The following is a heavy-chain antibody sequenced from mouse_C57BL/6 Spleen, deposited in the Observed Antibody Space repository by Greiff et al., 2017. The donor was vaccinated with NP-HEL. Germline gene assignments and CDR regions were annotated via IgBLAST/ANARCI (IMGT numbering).Heavy chain of an antibody. Sequence: EVQVVESGGGLVKPGGSLKLSCAASGFTFSSYAMSWVRQTPEKRLEWVATISDGGSYTYYPDNVKGRFTISRDNAKNNLYLQMSHLKSEDTAMYYCARDGGYDYGYAMDYWGQGTSVTVSS. CDR1: GFTFSSYA. V-gene: IGHV5-4*01. CDR3: ARDGGYDYGYAMDY. J-gene: IGHJ4*01. D-gene: IGHD2-4*01. CDR2: ISDGGSYT.